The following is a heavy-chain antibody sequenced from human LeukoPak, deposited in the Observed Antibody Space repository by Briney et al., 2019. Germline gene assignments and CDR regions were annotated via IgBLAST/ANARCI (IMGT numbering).Heavy chain of an antibody. Sequence: SETLSLTCTVSGASISSSSYYWGWIRQPPGKGLEWIGSIYYSGSTHYNPSLKSRVSISIDTSKNQFSLQLSSVTAADTAVYYCARQRGYCSSISCYAWFDPWGQGTLVTVSS. CDR3: ARQRGYCSSISCYAWFDP. D-gene: IGHD2-2*01. CDR2: IYYSGST. CDR1: GASISSSSYY. V-gene: IGHV4-39*01. J-gene: IGHJ5*02.